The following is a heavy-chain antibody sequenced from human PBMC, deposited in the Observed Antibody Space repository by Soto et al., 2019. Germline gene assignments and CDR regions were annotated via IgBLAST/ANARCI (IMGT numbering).Heavy chain of an antibody. CDR1: GFTFSVYW. CDR2: IKLDASEK. D-gene: IGHD3-10*01. Sequence: GGSLRLSCAASGFTFSVYWISWLRQAPGKGMECLGTIKLDASEKKYVDSVKGLFTMSRDNAKNSLYLQRDSLRAEDTAVYYCARDSGDGSGASVNHYLDFWGRGTLVTVSS. CDR3: ARDSGDGSGASVNHYLDF. J-gene: IGHJ4*01. V-gene: IGHV3-7*01.